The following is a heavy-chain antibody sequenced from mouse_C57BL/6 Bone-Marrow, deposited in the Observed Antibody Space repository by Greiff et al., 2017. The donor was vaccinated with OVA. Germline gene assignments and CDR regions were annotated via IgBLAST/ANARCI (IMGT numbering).Heavy chain of an antibody. V-gene: IGHV1-26*01. CDR1: GYTFTDYY. D-gene: IGHD2-10*02. J-gene: IGHJ2*01. CDR2: INPNNGGT. CDR3: AREGVWDY. Sequence: EVKLVESGPELVKPGASVKISCKASGYTFTDYYMNWVKQSHGKSLEWIGDINPNNGGTSYNQKVKGKATLTVDKSSSTAYMGLRSLTSADSAVYDCAREGVWDYWDQGTTLTVSS.